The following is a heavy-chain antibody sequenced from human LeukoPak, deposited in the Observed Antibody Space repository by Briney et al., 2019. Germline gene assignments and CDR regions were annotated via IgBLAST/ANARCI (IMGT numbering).Heavy chain of an antibody. Sequence: GGSLRLSCEASEFTFSKYAMSWVRQAPGKGLEWVSGISGSGGSTDYADSVKGRFSISRDNSQNTLYLQMNSLRAEDTAVYYCAKRWIAAGATDYWGQGTLVTVSS. J-gene: IGHJ4*02. CDR2: ISGSGGST. D-gene: IGHD6-13*01. V-gene: IGHV3-23*01. CDR3: AKRWIAAGATDY. CDR1: EFTFSKYA.